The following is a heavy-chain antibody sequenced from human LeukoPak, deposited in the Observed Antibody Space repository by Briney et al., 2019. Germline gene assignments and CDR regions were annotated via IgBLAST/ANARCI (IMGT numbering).Heavy chain of an antibody. CDR2: IYHRGNI. CDR3: ARSDYYASGADC. D-gene: IGHD3-10*01. J-gene: IGHJ4*02. CDR1: DYSISSGYF. Sequence: NPLETLSLTCAVSDYSISSGYFWGWMRQPPGKGLEWIGSIYHRGNIYYNPSLKSRVTISVDTSRDQFSLMLSSTTAADTAMYYCARSDYYASGADCWGQGILVTVSS. V-gene: IGHV4-38-2*01.